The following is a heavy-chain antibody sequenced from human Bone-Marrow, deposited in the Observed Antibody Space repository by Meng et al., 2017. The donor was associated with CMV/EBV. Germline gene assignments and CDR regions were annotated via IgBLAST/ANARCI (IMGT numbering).Heavy chain of an antibody. Sequence: ASVKVSCKASGYTFTSYGISWVRQAPGQGLEWMGWISAYNGNTNYAQKLQGRVTMTTDTSTSTAYMELRSLRSDDTAGYYCARAARPRFRHDPWGQGTMVTVSS. CDR2: ISAYNGNT. CDR1: GYTFTSYG. V-gene: IGHV1-18*01. CDR3: ARAARPRFRHDP. D-gene: IGHD6-6*01. J-gene: IGHJ5*02.